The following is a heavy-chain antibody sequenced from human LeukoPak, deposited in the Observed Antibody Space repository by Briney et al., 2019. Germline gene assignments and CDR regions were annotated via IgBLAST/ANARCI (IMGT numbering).Heavy chain of an antibody. D-gene: IGHD6-13*01. CDR1: GGSFSGYY. J-gene: IGHJ3*02. CDR3: ARDLYSSRTNDAFVI. CDR2: INHSGST. V-gene: IGHV4-34*01. Sequence: SETLSLTCAVYGGSFSGYYWSWIRQPPGKGLEWIGEINHSGSTNYNPSLKSRVTISVDTSKNHFSLTLSSVTAADTAVYYCARDLYSSRTNDAFVIWGRGTMVTVSS.